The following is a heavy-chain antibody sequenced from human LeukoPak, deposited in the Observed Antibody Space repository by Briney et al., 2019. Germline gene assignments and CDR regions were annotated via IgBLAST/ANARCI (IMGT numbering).Heavy chain of an antibody. CDR2: INPSVGST. CDR3: ARDSVGGALLWSGDTWRGDFDY. Sequence: ASVKVSCKASGYTFTSYYIHWVRQAPGQGLEWMGVINPSVGSTRYAQIFHDRVTMTTDTSTTTVNMQLSTLRSDDTAVYYCARDSVGGALLWSGDTWRGDFDYWGQGTLVTVSS. CDR1: GYTFTSYY. V-gene: IGHV1-46*01. J-gene: IGHJ4*02. D-gene: IGHD3-10*01.